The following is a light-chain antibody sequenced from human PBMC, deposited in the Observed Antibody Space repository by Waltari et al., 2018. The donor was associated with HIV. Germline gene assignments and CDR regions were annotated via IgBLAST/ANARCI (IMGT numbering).Light chain of an antibody. CDR3: GTWDSSLSAVV. J-gene: IGLJ2*01. CDR1: SPHIGTHS. Sequence: QSVLTQPPSVSAAPGQQVTIPCSGRSPHIGTHSGARNHQHPGTAPKLLIYETHKRPSEIPDRFSGSKSGTSATLGITGLQTGDEADYYCGTWDSSLSAVVFGGGTKVTVL. V-gene: IGLV1-51*02. CDR2: ETH.